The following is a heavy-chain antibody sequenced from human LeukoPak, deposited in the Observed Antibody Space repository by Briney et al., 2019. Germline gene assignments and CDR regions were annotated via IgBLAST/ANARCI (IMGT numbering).Heavy chain of an antibody. V-gene: IGHV3-74*01. CDR3: ARSAAGTYY. Sequence: GGSLRLSCAASGFTFSNYWMHWVRQAPGKGLVWVSRIYTDGSITNYADSVKGRFTISRDNAKNSLYLQMNSLRAEDAAVYYCARSAAGTYYWGQGTLVTVSS. D-gene: IGHD1-1*01. CDR1: GFTFSNYW. CDR2: IYTDGSIT. J-gene: IGHJ4*02.